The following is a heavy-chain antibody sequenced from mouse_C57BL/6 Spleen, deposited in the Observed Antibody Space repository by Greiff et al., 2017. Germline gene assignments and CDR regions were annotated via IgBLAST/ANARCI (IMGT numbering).Heavy chain of an antibody. CDR1: GYTFTEYT. CDR3: ARHEDPSLTGRGGFAY. Sequence: QVQLQQSGAELVKPGASVKLSCKASGYTFTEYTIHWVKQRSGQGLEWIGWFYPGSGSIKYNEKFKDKATLTADKSSSTVYKELSRLTSEDSAVYFCARHEDPSLTGRGGFAYWGQGTLVTVSA. CDR2: FYPGSGSI. V-gene: IGHV1-62-2*01. J-gene: IGHJ3*01. D-gene: IGHD4-1*01.